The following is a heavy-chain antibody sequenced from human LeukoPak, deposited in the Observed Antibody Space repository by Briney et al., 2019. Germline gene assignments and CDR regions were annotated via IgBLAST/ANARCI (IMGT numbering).Heavy chain of an antibody. D-gene: IGHD3-10*01. CDR2: ISGSGGST. CDR3: AKAYGSGSYSHYYYGMDV. Sequence: PGGSLRLSCAASGFTFSSYAMSWVRQAPGRGLEWVSAISGSGGSTYYADSVKGRFTISRDSSKNTLYLQMNSLRAEDTAVYYCAKAYGSGSYSHYYYGMDVWGQGTTVTVSS. V-gene: IGHV3-23*01. J-gene: IGHJ6*02. CDR1: GFTFSSYA.